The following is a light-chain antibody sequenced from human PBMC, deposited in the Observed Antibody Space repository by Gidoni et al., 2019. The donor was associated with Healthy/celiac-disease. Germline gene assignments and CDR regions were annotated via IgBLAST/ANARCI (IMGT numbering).Light chain of an antibody. J-gene: IGLJ3*02. Sequence: QSALTQPASVSGSPGQSITISCTGTSSDVGGYTYVSWYQQHPGKAPKLMIYEVSNRPSGVPDRFSGSKSGNTASLTISGLQAEDEADYYCSSYTSSSTRVFGGGTKLTVL. V-gene: IGLV2-14*01. CDR1: SSDVGGYTY. CDR3: SSYTSSSTRV. CDR2: EVS.